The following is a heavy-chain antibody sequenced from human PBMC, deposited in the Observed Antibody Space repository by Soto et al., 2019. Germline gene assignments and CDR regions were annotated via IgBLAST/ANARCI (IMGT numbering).Heavy chain of an antibody. V-gene: IGHV1-3*01. CDR2: INAGNGNT. Sequence: GASVKVSCKASGYTFTSYAMHWVRQAPGQRLEWMGWINAGNGNTKYSQKFQGRVTITRDTSASTAYMELSSLRSEDTAVYYCASTGYYDSSGYPYYFDYWGQGTRVTVS. D-gene: IGHD3-22*01. J-gene: IGHJ4*02. CDR3: ASTGYYDSSGYPYYFDY. CDR1: GYTFTSYA.